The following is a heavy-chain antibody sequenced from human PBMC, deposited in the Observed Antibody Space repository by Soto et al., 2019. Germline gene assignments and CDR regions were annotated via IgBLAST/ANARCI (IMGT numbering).Heavy chain of an antibody. V-gene: IGHV4-4*02. Sequence: SETLSLTCAVSGGSITSANWWTWVRQPPGGGLEWIGEISHSGITNYKASLKSRVTMSVDKTKNDVSLKLTSVTAADTAVYYCAREGYCSGGSCYSRTLDYWGQGTLVTVSS. CDR1: GGSITSANW. CDR3: AREGYCSGGSCYSRTLDY. CDR2: ISHSGIT. J-gene: IGHJ4*02. D-gene: IGHD2-15*01.